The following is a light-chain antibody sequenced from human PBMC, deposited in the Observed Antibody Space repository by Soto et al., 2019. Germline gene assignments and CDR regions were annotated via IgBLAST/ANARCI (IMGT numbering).Light chain of an antibody. CDR3: QQYNNWPHT. Sequence: EIVMTQSPATLSVSPGERATLSCRASQSVSSNLAWYLQKPGQAPRRLIYGASTRATGIPARFSGSGSETEFTLTISRQQSEDFAVYYCQQYNNWPHTFGGGTKVEIK. CDR2: GAS. V-gene: IGKV3-15*01. J-gene: IGKJ4*01. CDR1: QSVSSN.